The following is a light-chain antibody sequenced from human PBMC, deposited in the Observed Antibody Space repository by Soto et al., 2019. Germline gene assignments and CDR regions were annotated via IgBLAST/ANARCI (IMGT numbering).Light chain of an antibody. J-gene: IGLJ3*02. CDR2: LNSDGSH. V-gene: IGLV4-69*01. CDR1: SGHSSYA. Sequence: QLVLTQSPSASASLGASVKLTCTLSSGHSSYAIAWHQQQPEKGPRYLMKLNSDGSHSKGDGIPDRFSGSSSGAERYLTISSLQSEDEADYYCQTWGTGMYWVFGRGTKLTVL. CDR3: QTWGTGMYWV.